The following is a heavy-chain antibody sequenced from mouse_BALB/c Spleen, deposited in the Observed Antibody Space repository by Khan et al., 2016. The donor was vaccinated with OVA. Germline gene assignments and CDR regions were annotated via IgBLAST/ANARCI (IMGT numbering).Heavy chain of an antibody. CDR1: GYTFTSYW. V-gene: IGHV1-52*01. J-gene: IGHJ3*01. CDR2: INPSDSES. CDR3: ARREKYGYDPSWFAY. Sequence: QVQLKESGAELVRPGASVKLSCKASGYTFTSYWMNWVRQRPRQGLEWIGKINPSDSESHYNQMFKDKATLTVDKSSGTAYMQLSSLTSEDSAVYYCARREKYGYDPSWFAYWGLGTLVTVSA. D-gene: IGHD2-2*01.